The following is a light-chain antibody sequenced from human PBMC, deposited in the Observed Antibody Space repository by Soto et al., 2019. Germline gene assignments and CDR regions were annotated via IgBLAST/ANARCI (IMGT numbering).Light chain of an antibody. Sequence: EIVMTQSPVTLSVSPGEGATLSCRASQSVTSNLAWYQQKPGQAPRLLIYGASTRATGIPARFSGSGSGTEFTLTISSLQSEDSAVYYCQQYNNRPPQTFGQGTKVEIK. CDR2: GAS. V-gene: IGKV3-15*01. CDR1: QSVTSN. J-gene: IGKJ1*01. CDR3: QQYNNRPPQT.